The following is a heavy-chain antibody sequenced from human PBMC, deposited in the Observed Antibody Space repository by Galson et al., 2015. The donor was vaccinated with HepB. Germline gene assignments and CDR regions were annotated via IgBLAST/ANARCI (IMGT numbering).Heavy chain of an antibody. J-gene: IGHJ5*02. CDR2: VYWDDDK. CDR3: VHRRFEFDSGKRGRFDP. CDR1: GFSLSTSGAG. Sequence: PALVKPTQTLTLTCTFSGFSLSTSGAGVSWIRQPPGKALEWLAIVYWDDDKRYSPSLKSRLTITKDTSKNQVVLTMTNMDPLDTATYYCVHRRFEFDSGKRGRFDPWGQGTLVIVSS. V-gene: IGHV2-5*02. D-gene: IGHD6-25*01.